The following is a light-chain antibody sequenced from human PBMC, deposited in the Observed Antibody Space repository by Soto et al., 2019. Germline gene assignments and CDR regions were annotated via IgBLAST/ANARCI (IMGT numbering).Light chain of an antibody. CDR3: QQRSNWPLT. V-gene: IGKV3-11*01. J-gene: IGKJ4*01. CDR1: QSVSSY. Sequence: EIVLTQSPATLSLSPWERATLSCRASQSVSSYLAWYQQKPGQAPRLLIYDASNRATGIPARFSGSGSWTDFTLTISSLEPEDFAVYYCQQRSNWPLTFGGGTKVEIK. CDR2: DAS.